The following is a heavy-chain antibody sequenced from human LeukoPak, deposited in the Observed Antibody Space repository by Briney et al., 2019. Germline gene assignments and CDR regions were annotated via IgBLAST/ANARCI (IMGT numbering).Heavy chain of an antibody. J-gene: IGHJ6*02. CDR3: AKDTVAKRYYYYYGMDV. CDR2: INPNSGGT. Sequence: ASVKVSCKASGYTFTGYYMHWVRQAPGQGLEWMGWINPNSGGTNYAQKFQGRVTMTRDTSISTAYMELSRLRSDDTAVYYCAKDTVAKRYYYYYGMDVWGQGTTVTVSS. CDR1: GYTFTGYY. V-gene: IGHV1-2*02. D-gene: IGHD4-17*01.